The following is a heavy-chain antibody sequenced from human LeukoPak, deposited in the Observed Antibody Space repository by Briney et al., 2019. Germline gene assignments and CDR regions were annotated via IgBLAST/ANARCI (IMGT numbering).Heavy chain of an antibody. Sequence: GGTLRLSCAASGFTFSSYGMSWVRQAPGKGLEWVSAISGSGGSTYYADSVKGRFTISRDNSKNTLYLQMNSLRAEDTAVYYCAKDSLRRITMIPSFDVFDIWGQGTMVTVSS. D-gene: IGHD3-22*01. CDR2: ISGSGGST. V-gene: IGHV3-23*01. CDR3: AKDSLRRITMIPSFDVFDI. CDR1: GFTFSSYG. J-gene: IGHJ3*02.